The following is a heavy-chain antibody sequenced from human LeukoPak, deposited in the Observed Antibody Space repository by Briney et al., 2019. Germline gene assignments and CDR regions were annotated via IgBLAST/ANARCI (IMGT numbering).Heavy chain of an antibody. J-gene: IGHJ4*02. V-gene: IGHV4-59*01. D-gene: IGHD4-17*01. CDR3: AGAYGDYYFDY. Sequence: SETLSLTCTVSGGSISSYYWSWIRQPPGKGLEWIGYIYYSGSTNYNPSLKSRVTISVDTSKNQLSLKLSSVTAADTAVYYCAGAYGDYYFDYWGQGTLVTVSS. CDR1: GGSISSYY. CDR2: IYYSGST.